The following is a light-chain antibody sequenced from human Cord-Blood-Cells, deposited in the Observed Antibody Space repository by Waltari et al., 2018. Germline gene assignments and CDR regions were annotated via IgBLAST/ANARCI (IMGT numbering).Light chain of an antibody. CDR3: QQRSNWPLFT. CDR1: QSVSSY. CDR2: DAS. Sequence: EIVLTQSPATLSLSPGERATLPCRASQSVSSYSAWYQQKPGQAPRLLIYDASNRATGIPARFSGSGSGTDFTLTISSLEPEDFAVYYCQQRSNWPLFTFGPGTKVDIK. V-gene: IGKV3-11*01. J-gene: IGKJ3*01.